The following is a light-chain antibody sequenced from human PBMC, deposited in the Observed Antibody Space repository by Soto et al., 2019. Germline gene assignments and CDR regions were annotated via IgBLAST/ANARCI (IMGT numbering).Light chain of an antibody. CDR3: MQALQTSFT. Sequence: DIVMTQSPLSLSVTAGEAASISCRCSQSLLHRNGNNYLDWYLQKPGQSPQLLISLASNRASGVPDRFSGSGSGTDFTLHISRVEADDVGVYYCMQALQTSFTFGPGTKVDL. V-gene: IGKV2-28*01. CDR2: LAS. J-gene: IGKJ3*01. CDR1: QSLLHRNGNNY.